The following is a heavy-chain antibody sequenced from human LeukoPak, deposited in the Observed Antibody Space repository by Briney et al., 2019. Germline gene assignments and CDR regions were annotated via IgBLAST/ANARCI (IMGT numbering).Heavy chain of an antibody. CDR3: ATVSGYLYSFDY. J-gene: IGHJ4*02. CDR1: GYSISSGYY. V-gene: IGHV4-38-2*02. Sequence: SETLSLTCTVSGYSISSGYYWGWLRQPPGKGLEWIWSIYHSGSIYYNPSLKSRVTISVNTSNNQFSLKLSSVTAADTAVYYCATVSGYLYSFDYWGQGTLVTVSS. CDR2: IYHSGSI. D-gene: IGHD3-22*01.